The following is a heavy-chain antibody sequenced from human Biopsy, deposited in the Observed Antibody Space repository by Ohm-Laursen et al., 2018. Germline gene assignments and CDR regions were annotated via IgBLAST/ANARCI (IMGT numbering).Heavy chain of an antibody. D-gene: IGHD2-2*02. CDR2: IDVLDYNT. CDR1: GFTFNTYG. V-gene: IGHV3-23*01. CDR3: VRGWGGYNFDS. J-gene: IGHJ4*01. Sequence: GSLRLSCAASGFTFNTYGMHWVRQAPGKGLEWVSHIDVLDYNTYYVDSVRGRFTISRDNSKEMVYLQINSLRDDDTAVYYCVRGWGGYNFDSWGPGTLVTVSS.